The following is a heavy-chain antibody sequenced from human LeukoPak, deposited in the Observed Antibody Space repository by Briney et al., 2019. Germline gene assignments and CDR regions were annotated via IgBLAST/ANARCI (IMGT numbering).Heavy chain of an antibody. J-gene: IGHJ6*03. Sequence: PSETLSLTCTVSDGSISSSPYYWGWIRQPPGKGLDWIGSIYYSGSTYYNPSLKSRVTISVDTSKNQFSLNLNSVTAADTAVYYCARPLNYYYYMDVWGKGTTVTVSS. CDR1: DGSISSSPYY. V-gene: IGHV4-39*01. CDR2: IYYSGST. CDR3: ARPLNYYYYMDV.